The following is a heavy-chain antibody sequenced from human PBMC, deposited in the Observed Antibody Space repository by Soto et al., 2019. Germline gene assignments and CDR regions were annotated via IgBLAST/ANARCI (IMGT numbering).Heavy chain of an antibody. J-gene: IGHJ6*02. Sequence: PGVSLRLSCVASGFTFTNFWMSWVRQAPGKGLEWVANIKGDGSEKRYVDSVKGRFTISRDNAKNSVYLQMNSLRVEDTALYYCGRDEVRNGVGVWGPGTTVTVSS. V-gene: IGHV3-7*01. CDR1: GFTFTNFW. CDR3: GRDEVRNGVGV. CDR2: IKGDGSEK.